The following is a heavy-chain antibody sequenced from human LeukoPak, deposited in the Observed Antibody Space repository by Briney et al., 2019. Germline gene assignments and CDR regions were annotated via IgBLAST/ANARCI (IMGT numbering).Heavy chain of an antibody. Sequence: GGTLRLSCAASGFTFSSHGMNWVRQAPGKGLEWVSGISPNGVITYYADSVKGRFTISRDNSKGTVYLQMNSLRPDDTAVYYCAKDDAWLQYGNWGRGTLVTVSS. CDR2: ISPNGVIT. D-gene: IGHD5-24*01. J-gene: IGHJ4*02. CDR1: GFTFSSHG. CDR3: AKDDAWLQYGN. V-gene: IGHV3-23*01.